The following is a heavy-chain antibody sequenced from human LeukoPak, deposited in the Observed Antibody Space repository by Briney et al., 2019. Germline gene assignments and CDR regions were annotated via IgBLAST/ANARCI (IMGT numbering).Heavy chain of an antibody. CDR3: ARDWGVVVDTAMMI. Sequence: SQTLSPTCTVSGGSISSGSYYWSWIRQPAGKGLEWIGRIYTSGSTNYNPSLKSRVTISVDKSKNQFSLKLSSVTAADTAVYYCARDWGVVVDTAMMIWGQGTLVTVSS. V-gene: IGHV4-61*02. CDR2: IYTSGST. J-gene: IGHJ4*02. D-gene: IGHD5-18*01. CDR1: GGSISSGSYY.